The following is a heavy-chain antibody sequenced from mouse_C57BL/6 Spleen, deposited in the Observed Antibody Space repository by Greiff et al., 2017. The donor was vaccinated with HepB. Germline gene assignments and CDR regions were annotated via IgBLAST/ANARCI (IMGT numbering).Heavy chain of an antibody. D-gene: IGHD1-1*01. V-gene: IGHV5-17*01. Sequence: EVQLQESGGGLVKPGGSLKLSCAASGFTFSDYGMHWVRQAPEKGLEWVAYISSGSSTIYYADTVKGRFTISRDNAKNTLFLQMTSLRSEDTAMYYCARPHYYGSSYFDYWGQGTTLTVSS. CDR2: ISSGSSTI. CDR3: ARPHYYGSSYFDY. CDR1: GFTFSDYG. J-gene: IGHJ2*01.